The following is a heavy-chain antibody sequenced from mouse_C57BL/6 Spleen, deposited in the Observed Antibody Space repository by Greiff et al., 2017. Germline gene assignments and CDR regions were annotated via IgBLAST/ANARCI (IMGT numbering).Heavy chain of an antibody. D-gene: IGHD2-4*01. CDR1: GYTFTSYW. CDR3: ARRGYDYLFAY. V-gene: IGHV1-50*01. CDR2: IDPSDSYT. J-gene: IGHJ3*01. Sequence: QVQLQQPGAELVKPGASVKLSCKASGYTFTSYWMQWVKQRPGQGLEWIGEIDPSDSYTNYNQKFKGKATLTVYTSSSTAYMQLSSLTSEDSAVYYCARRGYDYLFAYWGQGTLVTVSA.